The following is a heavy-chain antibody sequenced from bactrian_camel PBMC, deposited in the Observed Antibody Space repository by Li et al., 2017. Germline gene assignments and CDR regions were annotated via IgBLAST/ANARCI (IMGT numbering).Heavy chain of an antibody. CDR3: AADPIPRGANWKVSRKAFPLEEHEYKH. Sequence: HVQLVESGGGAVQVGGSLRLSCVASGDTISRYCMGWFRQIPDKAREGVAGIESDGSTSYADSVKGRFTISQDSAKNTLYLQMDSLKPEDTAMYYCAADPIPRGANWKVSRKAFPLEEHEYKHWGQGTQVTVS. CDR2: IESDGST. V-gene: IGHV3S57*01. J-gene: IGHJ4*01. CDR1: GDTISRYC. D-gene: IGHD1*01.